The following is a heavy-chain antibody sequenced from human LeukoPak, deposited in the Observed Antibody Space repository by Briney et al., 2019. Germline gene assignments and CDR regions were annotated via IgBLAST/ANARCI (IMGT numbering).Heavy chain of an antibody. Sequence: PSETLSLTCAVSGASISSNYWSWIRQPPGKGLGWIGYISYGGSTNYSPSLKSRITMSIDTSKNQFSLRLTSVTAADTAVFYCARLNDFWSGHYALDYWGQGTLVTVSS. V-gene: IGHV4-59*08. CDR2: ISYGGST. J-gene: IGHJ4*02. CDR1: GASISSNY. CDR3: ARLNDFWSGHYALDY. D-gene: IGHD3-3*01.